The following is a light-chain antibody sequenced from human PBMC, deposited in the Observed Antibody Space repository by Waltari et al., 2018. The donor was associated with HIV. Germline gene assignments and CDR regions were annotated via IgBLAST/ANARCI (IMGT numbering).Light chain of an antibody. V-gene: IGLV3-21*02. CDR2: DDS. CDR1: NIETKS. CDR3: QVWDSSSDHLVV. Sequence: SYVLTQPPSVSVAPGQTARLTCGGNNIETKSVHWYQQKPGQAPWLVVYDDSDRPSGVPERFSGSNSGNTATLTISRVEAGDEADYYCQVWDSSSDHLVVFGGGTRLTVL. J-gene: IGLJ2*01.